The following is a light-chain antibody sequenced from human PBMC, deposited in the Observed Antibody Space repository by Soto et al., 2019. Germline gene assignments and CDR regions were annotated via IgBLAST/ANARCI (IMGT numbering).Light chain of an antibody. CDR3: QQSYSTPRT. Sequence: DIQMTQSPSTLSASVGDRVTITCRASQSISSWLAWYQQKPGTAPKLLIYGASTLQSGVPSRFSGSGSGSDFTLTISSLQAEDFATYYCQQSYSTPRTFGQGTKVDIK. CDR2: GAS. J-gene: IGKJ1*01. V-gene: IGKV1-39*01. CDR1: QSISSW.